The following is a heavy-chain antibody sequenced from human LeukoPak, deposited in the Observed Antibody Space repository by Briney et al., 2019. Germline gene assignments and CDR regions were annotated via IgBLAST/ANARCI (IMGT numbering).Heavy chain of an antibody. J-gene: IGHJ3*02. CDR3: ARDHYYDSSGYYYSPPRHDAFDI. D-gene: IGHD3-22*01. Sequence: GGSLRLSCAASGFTFSSYAMHWVRQAPGKGLEWVAVISYDGSNKYYADSVKGRFTISRDNSKNTLYLQMNSLRAEDTAVYYCARDHYYDSSGYYYSPPRHDAFDIWGQGTMVTVSS. CDR1: GFTFSSYA. V-gene: IGHV3-30*04. CDR2: ISYDGSNK.